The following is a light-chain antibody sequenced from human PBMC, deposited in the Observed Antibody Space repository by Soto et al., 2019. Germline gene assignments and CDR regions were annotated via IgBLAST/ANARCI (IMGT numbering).Light chain of an antibody. J-gene: IGKJ4*01. CDR3: QQLNSYPPT. CDR2: AAS. CDR1: QGISSY. Sequence: AIRMTQSPTSLSASTGDSVSITCRASQGISSYLAWYQQKPGKAPKLLIYAASSLQSGVPSRFSGSGSGTEFTLTISSLQPEDFATYYCQQLNSYPPTFGGGTKV. V-gene: IGKV1-8*01.